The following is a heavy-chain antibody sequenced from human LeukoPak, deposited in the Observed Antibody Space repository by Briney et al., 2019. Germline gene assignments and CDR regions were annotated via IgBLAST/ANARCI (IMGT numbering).Heavy chain of an antibody. CDR1: GFTFSDYY. CDR3: ASYYHYGMDV. V-gene: IGHV3-11*01. Sequence: GGSLRLSCAASGFTFSDYYVSWIRQAPGKGLEWVSYISSSGSTIYYADSVKGRFTTSRDNAKNLLYLQMNSLRAEDTAVYYCASYYHYGMDVWGQGTTVTVSS. J-gene: IGHJ6*02. CDR2: ISSSGSTI.